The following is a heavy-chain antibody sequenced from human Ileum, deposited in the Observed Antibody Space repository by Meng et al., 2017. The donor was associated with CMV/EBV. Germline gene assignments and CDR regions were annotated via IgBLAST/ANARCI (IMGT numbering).Heavy chain of an antibody. CDR3: ARDLSVGCTGGSCYPIDY. V-gene: IGHV3-30-3*01. J-gene: IGHJ4*02. D-gene: IGHD2-15*01. CDR2: ISYEGSNK. CDR1: GFTFNTHA. Sequence: QGEGGVCGGCVVQPVGSLRLSCAVSGFTFNTHAMHWVRQAPGKGLEWVAVISYEGSNKYYADSVKGRFTISRDNSKNTLSLQMNSLRAEDTAVYYCARDLSVGCTGGSCYPIDYWGQGTLVTVSS.